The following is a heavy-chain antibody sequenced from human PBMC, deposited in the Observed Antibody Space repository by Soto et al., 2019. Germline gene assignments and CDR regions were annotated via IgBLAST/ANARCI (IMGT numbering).Heavy chain of an antibody. D-gene: IGHD3-22*01. V-gene: IGHV3-23*01. Sequence: GGSLRLSCAASGFTFSSYAMSWGRQSPGKGLEWVSAISGSGGSTYYADSLKGRFTISRDNSKKTLYLQMNSLRAEDTAVYYCAKDYYDSSGYHHSSYNYYGMDVWRQETTVTIAS. CDR3: AKDYYDSSGYHHSSYNYYGMDV. J-gene: IGHJ6*01. CDR1: GFTFSSYA. CDR2: ISGSGGST.